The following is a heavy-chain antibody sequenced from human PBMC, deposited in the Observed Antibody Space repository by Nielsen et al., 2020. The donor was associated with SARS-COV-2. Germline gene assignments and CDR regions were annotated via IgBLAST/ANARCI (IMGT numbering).Heavy chain of an antibody. CDR3: ARGRNVAAAGRYMDV. D-gene: IGHD6-13*01. Sequence: SETLSLTCAAYGGSFSGYYWSWIRQPPGKGLEWIGEINHSGSTNYNPSLKSRVTISVDTSKNQFSLKLSSVTAADTAVYYCARGRNVAAAGRYMDVWGKGTTVTVSS. V-gene: IGHV4-34*01. J-gene: IGHJ6*03. CDR1: GGSFSGYY. CDR2: INHSGST.